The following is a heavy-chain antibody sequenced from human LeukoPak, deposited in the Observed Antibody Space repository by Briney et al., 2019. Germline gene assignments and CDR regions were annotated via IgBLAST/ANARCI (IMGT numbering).Heavy chain of an antibody. CDR1: GFTVSSNY. J-gene: IGHJ6*02. CDR2: IYSGGST. V-gene: IGHV3-53*04. Sequence: PGGSLRLSCAASGFTVSSNYMSWVRQAPGKGLEWVSVIYSGGSTYYADSVKGRFTISRHNSKNTLYLQMNSLIAEDTAVYYCARDLRIVAAEYYYGMDVWGQGTTVTVSS. CDR3: ARDLRIVAAEYYYGMDV. D-gene: IGHD6-13*01.